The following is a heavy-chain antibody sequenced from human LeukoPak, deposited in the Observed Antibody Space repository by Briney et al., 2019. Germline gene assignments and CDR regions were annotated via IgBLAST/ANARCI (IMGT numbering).Heavy chain of an antibody. J-gene: IGHJ4*02. D-gene: IGHD6-19*01. Sequence: PGGSLRLSCAASGFTFSSYAMSWVRQAPGKGLEWVSAISGSGGSTYYADSVKGRFTISRDNSKNTLYLQMNSLRAEDTAVYYCAKVASKEGSGWYGYFDYWGQGTLVTVSS. CDR1: GFTFSSYA. CDR2: ISGSGGST. V-gene: IGHV3-23*01. CDR3: AKVASKEGSGWYGYFDY.